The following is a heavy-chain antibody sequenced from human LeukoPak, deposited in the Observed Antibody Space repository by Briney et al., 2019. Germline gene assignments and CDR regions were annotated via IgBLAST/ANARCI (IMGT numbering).Heavy chain of an antibody. V-gene: IGHV4-39*01. CDR3: ARVHCSGGSCYYFDY. J-gene: IGHJ4*02. D-gene: IGHD2-15*01. CDR2: IYYSGST. CDR1: GGSISSSSYY. Sequence: PSETLSLTCTVSGGSISSSSYYWGWIRQPPGKGLEWIGSIYYSGSTYYNPSLKSRVTISVDTSKNQFSLKLSSVTASDTAVYYCARVHCSGGSCYYFDYWGQGTLVTVSS.